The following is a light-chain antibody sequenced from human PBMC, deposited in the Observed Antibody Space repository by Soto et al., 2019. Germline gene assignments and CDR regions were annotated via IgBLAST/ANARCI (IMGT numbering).Light chain of an antibody. V-gene: IGKV3-20*01. CDR2: GAS. J-gene: IGKJ1*01. CDR1: QSVNSNF. CDR3: QHYGSSLRT. Sequence: ETVLTQSPGTLSLSPGERATLSCRASQSVNSNFLAWYQQKPGQAPRLLIYGASNTATGIPDRFSGSGSGTDFTLTISRLEPEDFAVYYCQHYGSSLRTFGQGTKVDIK.